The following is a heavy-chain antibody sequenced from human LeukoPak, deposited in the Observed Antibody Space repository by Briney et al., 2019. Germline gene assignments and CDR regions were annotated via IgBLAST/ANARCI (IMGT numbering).Heavy chain of an antibody. D-gene: IGHD4-17*01. V-gene: IGHV3-30*02. CDR2: IRYDGSNK. CDR3: ARELYYGDYGMDV. CDR1: GFTFSSYG. J-gene: IGHJ6*02. Sequence: PGGSLRLSCAASGFTFSSYGMHWVRQAPGKGLEWVAFIRYDGSNKYYADSVKGRFTISRDNSKNTLYLQMNSLRAEDTAVYYCARELYYGDYGMDVWGQGTTVTVSS.